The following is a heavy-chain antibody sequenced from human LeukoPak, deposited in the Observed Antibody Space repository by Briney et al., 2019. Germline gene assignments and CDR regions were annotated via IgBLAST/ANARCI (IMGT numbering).Heavy chain of an antibody. CDR1: GFTFTNAW. J-gene: IGHJ4*02. CDR2: IKGKIDGGTT. V-gene: IGHV3-15*01. D-gene: IGHD6-19*01. Sequence: GGSLRLSCAATGFTFTNAWMSWVRQAPGKGLEWVGRIKGKIDGGTTDYASPVKGRFTISRDDSKTPLYLQMTSLKTEDTAVYYCATESVAVAGLFDYRGQGTLVTVSS. CDR3: ATESVAVAGLFDY.